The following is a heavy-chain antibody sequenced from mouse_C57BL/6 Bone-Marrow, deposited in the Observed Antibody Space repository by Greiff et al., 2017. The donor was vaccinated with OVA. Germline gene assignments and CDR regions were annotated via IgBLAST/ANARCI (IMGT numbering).Heavy chain of an antibody. CDR3: ARRGWDDFDY. CDR2: IDPSDSYT. J-gene: IGHJ2*01. CDR1: GYTFTSYW. D-gene: IGHD4-1*01. V-gene: IGHV1-50*01. Sequence: QVQLKQPGAELVKPGASVKLSCKASGYTFTSYWMQWVKQRPGQGLEWIGEIDPSDSYTNYNQKFKGKATLTVDTSSSTAYMQLSSLTSEDSAVYYCARRGWDDFDYWGQGTTLTVSS.